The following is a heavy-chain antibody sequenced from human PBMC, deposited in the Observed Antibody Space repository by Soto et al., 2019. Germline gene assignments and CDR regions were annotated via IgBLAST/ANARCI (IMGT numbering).Heavy chain of an antibody. Sequence: QVQLVQSGAEVKKPGSSVKVSCKASGGDFINYGISWVRQAPGQGLEWMGGIIPIFRSANYAQKFQGRVTIAADESTTTAYMELTTLTSEDTAVYYCARVRYYDGVGYRYESAYWGQGTLVTVSS. CDR2: IIPIFRSA. CDR1: GGDFINYG. J-gene: IGHJ4*02. CDR3: ARVRYYDGVGYRYESAY. V-gene: IGHV1-69*01. D-gene: IGHD3-22*01.